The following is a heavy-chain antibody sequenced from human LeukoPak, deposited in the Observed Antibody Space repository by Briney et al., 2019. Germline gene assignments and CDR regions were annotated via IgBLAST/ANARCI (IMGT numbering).Heavy chain of an antibody. D-gene: IGHD6-6*01. Sequence: PSETLSLTCAVYGGSFSGYYWSWIRQPPGKGLEWIGEISHSGSTNYNPSLKSRVTISVDTSKNQFSLKLSSVTAADTAVYYCARDGPLDSSPRGFDYWGQGTLVTVSS. V-gene: IGHV4-34*01. CDR2: ISHSGST. CDR1: GGSFSGYY. CDR3: ARDGPLDSSPRGFDY. J-gene: IGHJ4*02.